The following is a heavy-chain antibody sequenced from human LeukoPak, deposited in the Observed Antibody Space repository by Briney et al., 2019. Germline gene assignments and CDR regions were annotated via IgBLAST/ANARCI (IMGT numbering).Heavy chain of an antibody. CDR2: IYYSGST. J-gene: IGHJ4*02. D-gene: IGHD1-14*01. V-gene: IGHV4-59*08. Sequence: SETLSFTCTVSGGSIIGYYWSWIRQPPGKGLEWIASIYYSGSTNYNPSLTSRVTVSLDTSKNQFSLKLSSVTAADTAVYYCARHRGSNLNRSFDFWGQGTLVTVSS. CDR1: GGSIIGYY. CDR3: ARHRGSNLNRSFDF.